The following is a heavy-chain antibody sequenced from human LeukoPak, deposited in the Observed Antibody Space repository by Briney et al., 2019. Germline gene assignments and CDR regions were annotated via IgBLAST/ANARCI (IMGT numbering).Heavy chain of an antibody. Sequence: SETLSLTCTVSGYSISSGYSWGWIRQPPGKGLEWIGSIYHSGNTYYNPSLKRRVTISVDTSKNQFSLNLSSVTAADTAVYYCARESTGYSYGEVWGQGTLVTVSS. CDR1: GYSISSGYS. CDR3: ARESTGYSYGEV. D-gene: IGHD5-18*01. V-gene: IGHV4-38-2*02. J-gene: IGHJ4*02. CDR2: IYHSGNT.